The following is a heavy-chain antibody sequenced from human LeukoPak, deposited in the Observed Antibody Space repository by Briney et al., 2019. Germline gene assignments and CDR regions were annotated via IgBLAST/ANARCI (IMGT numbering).Heavy chain of an antibody. CDR1: GFTFSSYA. CDR3: ARSRY. V-gene: IGHV3-23*01. CDR2: ISGSSPNT. J-gene: IGHJ4*02. Sequence: GGSLRLSCAASGFTFSSYAMSWVRQAPGKGLEWVSTISGSSPNTYYADSVKGRFTFSRDNSKNTLYVQMNSLRAEDTAVYFCARSRYWGQGTLVTVSS. D-gene: IGHD1-14*01.